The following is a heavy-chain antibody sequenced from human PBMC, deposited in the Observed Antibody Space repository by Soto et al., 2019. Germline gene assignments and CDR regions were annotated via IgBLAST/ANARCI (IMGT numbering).Heavy chain of an antibody. V-gene: IGHV3-9*01. CDR1: GFTFDDNA. CDR2: INWKNDI. D-gene: IGHD3-16*01. CDR3: AISQDRGGRTTFIY. J-gene: IGHJ4*02. Sequence: GGSLRLSCAVSGFTFDDNAMHWVRQAPEKGLEWVSGINWKNDIGYADSVKGRFTISRDNAENSLYLQMNSLRAEDTALYYCAISQDRGGRTTFIYWGQGTRVTVSS.